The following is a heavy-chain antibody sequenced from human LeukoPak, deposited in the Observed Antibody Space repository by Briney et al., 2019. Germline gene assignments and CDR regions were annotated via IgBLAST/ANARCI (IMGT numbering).Heavy chain of an antibody. D-gene: IGHD3-22*01. CDR2: ISSSGSTT. Sequence: GGSLRLSCAASGLTFSSYTMNWVRQAPGKGLEWVSYISSSGSTTYYADSVKGRFTISRDNAKNSLYLQMNSLRAEDTAVYYFARDPYDSSGYYTSPGDYWGQGTLVTVSS. V-gene: IGHV3-48*04. CDR1: GLTFSSYT. J-gene: IGHJ4*02. CDR3: ARDPYDSSGYYTSPGDY.